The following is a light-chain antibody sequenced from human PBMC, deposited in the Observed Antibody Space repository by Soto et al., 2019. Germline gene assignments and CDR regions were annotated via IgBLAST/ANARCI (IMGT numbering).Light chain of an antibody. Sequence: DIQMTQSPSTLSASVGDRVTITGRASQSISSWLAWYQQKPGKAPEVLIYDASRLKTGVPSRFSVSGSGTEFTLTISYLHPDDFATYYCQQYSSDPLSFCGGTRVEMK. CDR3: QQYSSDPLS. V-gene: IGKV1-5*01. CDR1: QSISSW. CDR2: DAS. J-gene: IGKJ4*01.